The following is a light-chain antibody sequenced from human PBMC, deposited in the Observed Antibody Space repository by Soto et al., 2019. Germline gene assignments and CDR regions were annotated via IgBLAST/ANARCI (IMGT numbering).Light chain of an antibody. CDR3: QQYGSSPQFT. CDR1: QSVSSSY. Sequence: EIALTQSPGTLSLSPGERATLSCRASQSVSSSYLAWYQQKPGQAPRLLIYGASSRATGIPDRFSGSGSGTALPLTISRLEPEDVAVYCCQQYGSSPQFTFGPGTKVDIK. J-gene: IGKJ3*01. V-gene: IGKV3-20*01. CDR2: GAS.